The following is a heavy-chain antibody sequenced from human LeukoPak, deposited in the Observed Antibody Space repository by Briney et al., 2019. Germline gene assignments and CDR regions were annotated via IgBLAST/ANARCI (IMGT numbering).Heavy chain of an antibody. V-gene: IGHV3-23*01. CDR2: ISDSAGVT. Sequence: AGGSLRLSCAASGFTFSNCAMTWVRQTPGKGLEWVSSISDSAGVTYYADSVRGRFTISRDNSKNTLYLQMNSLRAEDTAVYYCAKPTIVGATGDYWGQGTLVTVSS. J-gene: IGHJ4*02. D-gene: IGHD1-26*01. CDR1: GFTFSNCA. CDR3: AKPTIVGATGDY.